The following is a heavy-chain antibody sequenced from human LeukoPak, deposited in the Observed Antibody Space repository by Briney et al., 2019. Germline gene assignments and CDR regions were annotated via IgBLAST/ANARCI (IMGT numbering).Heavy chain of an antibody. V-gene: IGHV1-8*03. CDR2: MNPNSGNT. CDR1: GYTFTSYD. D-gene: IGHD6-6*01. CDR3: ARRARIYYYYYMDV. J-gene: IGHJ6*03. Sequence: VASVKVSCKASGYTFTSYDINWVRQATGQGLEGMGWMNPNSGNTGYAQKFQGRVTITRNTSISTAYMELSSLRSEDTAVYYCARRARIYYYYYMDVWGKGTTVTVSS.